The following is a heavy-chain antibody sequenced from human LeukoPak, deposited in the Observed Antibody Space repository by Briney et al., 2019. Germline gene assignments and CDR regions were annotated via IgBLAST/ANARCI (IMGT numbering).Heavy chain of an antibody. CDR3: AKARSRITMVPPFDY. Sequence: GGSLRLSCAASGFTVSSNYMSWVRQAPGKGLEWVSGITWNSGSVGYADSVKGRFTISRKNARNSLYLQMNSLRADDTALYYCAKARSRITMVPPFDYWGHGTLVTVSS. J-gene: IGHJ4*01. CDR2: ITWNSGSV. CDR1: GFTVSSNY. D-gene: IGHD3-10*01. V-gene: IGHV3-9*01.